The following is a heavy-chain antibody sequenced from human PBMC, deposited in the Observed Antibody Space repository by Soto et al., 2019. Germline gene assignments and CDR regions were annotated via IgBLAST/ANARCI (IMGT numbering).Heavy chain of an antibody. CDR3: AADPSGSYYSNTY. J-gene: IGHJ4*02. Sequence: SVKVSCKASGFTFTSSAMQWVRQARGQRLEWIGWIVVGSGNTNYAQKFQERVTITRDMSTSTAYMELSSLRSEDTAVYYCAADPSGSYYSNTYWGQGTLVTVSS. CDR2: IVVGSGNT. CDR1: GFTFTSSA. V-gene: IGHV1-58*02. D-gene: IGHD1-26*01.